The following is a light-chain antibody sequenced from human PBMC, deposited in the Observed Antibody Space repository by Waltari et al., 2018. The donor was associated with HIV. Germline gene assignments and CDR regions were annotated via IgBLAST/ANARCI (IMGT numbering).Light chain of an antibody. CDR2: DVS. V-gene: IGLV2-11*01. CDR1: RSDVGAHTY. Sequence: QSALTQPRSVSGSLGQSVPPSCTGTRSDVGAHTYVSWYQQHPGKAPKLMIYDVSKRPSGVPDRFSGSKSGNTASLTISGLQAEDEADYYCCSYAGSYRYVFGTGTKVTVL. CDR3: CSYAGSYRYV. J-gene: IGLJ1*01.